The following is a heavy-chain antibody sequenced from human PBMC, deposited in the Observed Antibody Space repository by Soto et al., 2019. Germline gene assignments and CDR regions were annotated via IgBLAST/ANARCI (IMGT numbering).Heavy chain of an antibody. CDR1: GGSISIYY. CDR2: ISYSGSN. CDR3: ARDQVPAAILGSFDP. V-gene: IGHV4-59*01. Sequence: SESLSLTFTVSGGSISIYYWSWIQQPPGKGLDWIGYISYSGSNNYNTSLNSRVHISVDTSKNQFSMKLRYVTAADTAVSSSARDQVPAAILGSFDPWGQGTLVTVSS. J-gene: IGHJ5*02. D-gene: IGHD2-2*01.